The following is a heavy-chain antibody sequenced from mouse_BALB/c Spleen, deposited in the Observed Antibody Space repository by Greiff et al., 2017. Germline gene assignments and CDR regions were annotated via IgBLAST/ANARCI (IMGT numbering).Heavy chain of an antibody. CDR3: ARAGRYDPYYAMDY. Sequence: VQRVESGPGLVQPSQSLSITCTVSGFSLTSYGVHWVRQSPGKGLEWLGVIWSGGSTDYNAAFISRLSISKDNSKSQVFFKMNSLQANDTAIYYCARAGRYDPYYAMDYWGQGTSVTVSS. V-gene: IGHV2-2*02. D-gene: IGHD2-14*01. J-gene: IGHJ4*01. CDR2: IWSGGST. CDR1: GFSLTSYG.